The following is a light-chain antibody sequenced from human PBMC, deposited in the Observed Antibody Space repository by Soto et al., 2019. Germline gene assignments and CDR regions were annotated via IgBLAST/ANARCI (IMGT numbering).Light chain of an antibody. CDR1: QSISSH. CDR2: AAS. CDR3: QQANSFPQIT. V-gene: IGKV1-39*01. J-gene: IGKJ5*01. Sequence: IQMTQSPSSLSASVGDRVTITCRASQSISSHLNWYQQKPGKAPKLLIYAASSLQSGVPSRFSGSGSGTDSTLTISSLQPEDFATYYCQQANSFPQITFGQGTRLEIK.